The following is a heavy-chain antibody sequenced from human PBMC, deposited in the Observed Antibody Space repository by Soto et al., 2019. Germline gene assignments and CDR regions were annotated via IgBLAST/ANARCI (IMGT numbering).Heavy chain of an antibody. CDR3: ARDLGFESGVPAATETADWFDP. CDR2: IIPIFGTA. V-gene: IGHV1-69*13. J-gene: IGHJ5*02. Sequence: ASVKVSCKASGGTFSSYAISWLRQAPGQGLEWMGGIIPIFGTANYAQKFQGRVTITADESTSTAYMELSSLRSEDTAVYYCARDLGFESGVPAATETADWFDPWGQGTLVTVSS. CDR1: GGTFSSYA. D-gene: IGHD2-2*01.